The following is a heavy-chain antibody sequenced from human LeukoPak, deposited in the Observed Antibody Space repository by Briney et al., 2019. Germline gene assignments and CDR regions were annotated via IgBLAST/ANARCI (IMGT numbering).Heavy chain of an antibody. V-gene: IGHV3-23*01. D-gene: IGHD3-10*01. CDR3: AGRFGELLYDFDY. J-gene: IGHJ4*02. CDR1: GFTFSSYA. Sequence: GGSLRLSCAASGFTFSSYAMNWVRQAPGKGLEWVSAITGSGGRTYYADSVKGRFTISRDNSKNTLYLQMNSLGAEDTAVYYCAGRFGELLYDFDYWGQGTLVTVSS. CDR2: ITGSGGRT.